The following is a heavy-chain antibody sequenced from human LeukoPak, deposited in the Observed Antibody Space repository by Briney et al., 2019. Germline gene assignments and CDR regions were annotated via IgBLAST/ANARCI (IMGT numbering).Heavy chain of an antibody. CDR2: INPNSGGR. CDR3: ARDHAVAGSDY. D-gene: IGHD6-19*01. V-gene: IGHV1-2*06. J-gene: IGHJ4*02. CDR1: GYTFTGYD. Sequence: VASVKVSCKASGYTFTGYDMHWVRQAPGQGLEWMGRINPNSGGRNYAQKFQGRVTMTRDTSISTAYMELSRLRSDDTAVYYCARDHAVAGSDYWGQGTLVTVSS.